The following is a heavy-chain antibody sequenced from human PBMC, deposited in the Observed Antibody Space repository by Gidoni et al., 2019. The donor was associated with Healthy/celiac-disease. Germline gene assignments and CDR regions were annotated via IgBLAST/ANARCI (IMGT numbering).Heavy chain of an antibody. V-gene: IGHV3-48*03. J-gene: IGHJ4*02. CDR1: GFTFSSYE. D-gene: IGHD3-22*01. Sequence: EVQLVESGGGLVQPGGSLRLSCAASGFTFSSYEMNWVRQAPGKGLEWVSYISSSGSTIYYADSVKGRFTISRDNAKNSLYLQMNSLRAEDTAVYYCARAFKDYYDSSGYRDYWGQGTLVTVSS. CDR2: ISSSGSTI. CDR3: ARAFKDYYDSSGYRDY.